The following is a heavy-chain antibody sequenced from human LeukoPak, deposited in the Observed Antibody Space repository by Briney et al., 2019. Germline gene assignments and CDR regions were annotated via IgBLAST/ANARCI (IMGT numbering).Heavy chain of an antibody. Sequence: GASVKVSCKASGYTFTSYYMHWVRQAPGQGLEWMGIINPSGGSTIYAQKFQGRVTMTEDTSTDTAYMELSSLRSEDTAVYYCATASWREGHGGAFDIWGQGTMVTVSS. CDR2: INPSGGST. CDR3: ATASWREGHGGAFDI. J-gene: IGHJ3*02. V-gene: IGHV1-46*01. CDR1: GYTFTSYY. D-gene: IGHD6-13*01.